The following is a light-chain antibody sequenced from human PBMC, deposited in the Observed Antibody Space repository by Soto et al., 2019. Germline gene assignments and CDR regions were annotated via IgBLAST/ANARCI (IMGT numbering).Light chain of an antibody. CDR2: ENN. Sequence: QSVLTQPPSVSEAPGQRVTISCTGSSSNIGAGYEAHWYQQVPGTAPKLLIYENNNRPSGVPDRFSGSKSGTSASLAITGLQAEDEADYYCQSYDSSLSGYFFGTGTKVTVL. V-gene: IGLV1-40*01. CDR3: QSYDSSLSGYF. CDR1: SSNIGAGYE. J-gene: IGLJ1*01.